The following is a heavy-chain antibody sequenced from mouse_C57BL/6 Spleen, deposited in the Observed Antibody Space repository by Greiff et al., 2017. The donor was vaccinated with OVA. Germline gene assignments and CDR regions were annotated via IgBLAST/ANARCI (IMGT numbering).Heavy chain of an antibody. J-gene: IGHJ4*01. CDR2: ISDGGSYT. Sequence: EVKLVESGGGLVKPGGSLKLSCAASGFTFSSYAMSWVRQTPEKRLEWVATISDGGSYTYYPDNVKGRFTISRDNAKNNLYLQMSQLKSEDTAMYYSARVGIYYDYDVNTMDYWGQGTSVTVSS. D-gene: IGHD2-4*01. CDR1: GFTFSSYA. CDR3: ARVGIYYDYDVNTMDY. V-gene: IGHV5-4*03.